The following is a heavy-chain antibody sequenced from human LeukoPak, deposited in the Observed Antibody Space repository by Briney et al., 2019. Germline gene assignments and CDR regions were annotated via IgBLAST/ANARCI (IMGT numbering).Heavy chain of an antibody. CDR1: GGSISIYY. CDR2: IYYSGST. D-gene: IGHD3-9*01. CDR3: AREVAWYDILTGLDY. V-gene: IGHV4-59*12. J-gene: IGHJ4*02. Sequence: SETLSLTCTVSGGSISIYYWSWIRQPPGKGLEWIGYIYYSGSTNFNPSLKSRVTISVDTSKNQFSLKLSSVTAADTAVYYCAREVAWYDILTGLDYWGQGTLVTVSS.